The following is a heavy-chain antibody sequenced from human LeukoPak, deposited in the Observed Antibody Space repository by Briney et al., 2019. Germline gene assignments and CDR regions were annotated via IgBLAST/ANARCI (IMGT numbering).Heavy chain of an antibody. CDR2: IKQDGSEK. CDR3: ARGGSTRFGY. J-gene: IGHJ4*02. D-gene: IGHD3-3*01. Sequence: PGESLRLSCAASGLTFSDSAMHWVRQAPGKGLEWVANIKQDGSEKYYVDSVKGRFTISRDNAKNSLYLQMNSLRVEDTAVYYCARGGSTRFGYWGQGTQATVSS. CDR1: GLTFSDSA. V-gene: IGHV3-7*01.